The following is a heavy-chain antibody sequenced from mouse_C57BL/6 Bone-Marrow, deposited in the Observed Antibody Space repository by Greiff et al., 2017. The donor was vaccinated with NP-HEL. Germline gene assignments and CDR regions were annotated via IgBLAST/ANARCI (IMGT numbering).Heavy chain of an antibody. J-gene: IGHJ3*01. CDR3: ASYPWFAY. Sequence: EVHLVESGPGLVKPSQSLSLTCSVTGYSITSGYYWNWIRQFPGNKLEWMGYISYDGSNNYNPSLKNRIPITRDTSKNQFFLKLNSVTTEDTATYYCASYPWFAYWGQGTLVTVSA. V-gene: IGHV3-6*01. CDR1: GYSITSGYY. CDR2: ISYDGSN.